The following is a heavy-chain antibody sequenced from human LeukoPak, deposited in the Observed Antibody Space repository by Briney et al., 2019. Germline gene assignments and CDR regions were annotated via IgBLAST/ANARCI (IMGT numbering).Heavy chain of an antibody. CDR1: GGSISSGSYY. CDR2: IYTSGRT. J-gene: IGHJ5*02. Sequence: SETLSLTCTVSGGSISSGSYYWSWIRQPAGKGLEWIGRIYTSGRTNYNPSLKSRVTISVDTSKNQFSLKLSSVTAADTAVYYCAREESITMVRGVIPPPGWFDPGGQGTLVTVYS. V-gene: IGHV4-61*02. D-gene: IGHD3-10*01. CDR3: AREESITMVRGVIPPPGWFDP.